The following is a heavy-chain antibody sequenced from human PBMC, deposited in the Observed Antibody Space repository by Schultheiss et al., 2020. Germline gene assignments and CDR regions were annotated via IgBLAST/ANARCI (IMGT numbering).Heavy chain of an antibody. D-gene: IGHD3-3*01. Sequence: SETLSLTCAVYGGSFSGYYWSWIRQPAGKGLEWIGRIYTSGSTNYNPSLKRRVTMSVDTSKNQFSLKLSSVTAADTAVYYCARTYTIFGVAYGMDVWGQGTTVTGYS. V-gene: IGHV4-59*10. CDR3: ARTYTIFGVAYGMDV. J-gene: IGHJ6*02. CDR2: IYTSGST. CDR1: GGSFSGYY.